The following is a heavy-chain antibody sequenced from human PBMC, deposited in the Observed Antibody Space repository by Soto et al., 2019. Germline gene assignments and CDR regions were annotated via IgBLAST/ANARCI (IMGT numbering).Heavy chain of an antibody. V-gene: IGHV3-48*03. J-gene: IGHJ2*01. CDR2: ISSSGSTI. Sequence: XGSLRLSCAAAGFTFSSYEMNWVRQAPGKGLEWVSYISSSGSTIYYADSVKGRFTISRDNAKNSLYLQMNSLRAEDTAVYYCARYYYDSSGYYYGYFDLWGRGTLVTVSS. CDR1: GFTFSSYE. CDR3: ARYYYDSSGYYYGYFDL. D-gene: IGHD3-22*01.